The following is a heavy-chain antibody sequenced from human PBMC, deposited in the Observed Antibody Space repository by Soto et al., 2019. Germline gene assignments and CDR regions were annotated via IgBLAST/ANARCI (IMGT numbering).Heavy chain of an antibody. CDR1: GGSISSGGYY. CDR3: ANFFGSSWSTDY. V-gene: IGHV4-61*08. Sequence: PSATLSLTCTVSGGSISSGGYYWSWIRQHPGKGLEWIGYISYSGSTNYNPSLKSRVTMSMDTSKNQFSLKLNSVTAADTAVYYCANFFGSSWSTDYWGPGTLVTVSS. CDR2: ISYSGST. D-gene: IGHD6-13*01. J-gene: IGHJ4*02.